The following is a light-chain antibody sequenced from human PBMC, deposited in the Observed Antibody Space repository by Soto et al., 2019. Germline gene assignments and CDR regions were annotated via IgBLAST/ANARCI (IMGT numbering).Light chain of an antibody. J-gene: IGKJ1*01. Sequence: ELVMTQSPATLSVSPGETATLSCRASQSVNSNLAWYQQKPGQTPRLLISDASTRAAGLPARFSGSGSGTEFTLTISSLQSEDFAVYFCQQSNNWPKTFGQGT. CDR2: DAS. V-gene: IGKV3-15*01. CDR3: QQSNNWPKT. CDR1: QSVNSN.